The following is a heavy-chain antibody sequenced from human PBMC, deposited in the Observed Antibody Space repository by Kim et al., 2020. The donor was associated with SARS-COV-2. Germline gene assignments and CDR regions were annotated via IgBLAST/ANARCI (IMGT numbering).Heavy chain of an antibody. CDR3: ARDQDAFDI. V-gene: IGHV4-59*01. J-gene: IGHJ3*02. Sequence: GSTNYTPSLKSRVTISVDTSKNQFSLKLSSVTAADTAVYYCARDQDAFDIWGQGTMVTVSS. CDR2: GST.